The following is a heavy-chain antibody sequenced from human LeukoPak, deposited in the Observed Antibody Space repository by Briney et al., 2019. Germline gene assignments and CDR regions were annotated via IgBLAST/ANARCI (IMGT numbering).Heavy chain of an antibody. J-gene: IGHJ3*02. CDR1: GGSISSGSYY. V-gene: IGHV4-61*02. CDR3: ARDSNPYYYDSSGCYWSPGRAFDI. D-gene: IGHD3-22*01. Sequence: SQTLSLTCTVSGGSISSGSYYWSWIRQPAGKGLEWIGRIYTSGSTNYNPSLKSRVTISVDTSKNQFSLKLSSVTAADTAVYYCARDSNPYYYDSSGCYWSPGRAFDIWGQGTMVTVSS. CDR2: IYTSGST.